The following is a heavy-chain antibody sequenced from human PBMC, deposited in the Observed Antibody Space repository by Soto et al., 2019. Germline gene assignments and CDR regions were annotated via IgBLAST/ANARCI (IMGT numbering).Heavy chain of an antibody. D-gene: IGHD6-19*01. V-gene: IGHV4-30-4*01. CDR1: GGSISSGDYY. J-gene: IGHJ4*02. CDR2: IYYSGST. CDR3: ARARYSSGWIPSYFDF. Sequence: PSETLSLTCTVSGGSISSGDYYWSWIRQPPGKGLEWIGYIYYSGSTYYNPSLKSRVTISVDTSKNQFSLKLSSVTAADTAVYYCARARYSSGWIPSYFDFWGQGTLVTVSS.